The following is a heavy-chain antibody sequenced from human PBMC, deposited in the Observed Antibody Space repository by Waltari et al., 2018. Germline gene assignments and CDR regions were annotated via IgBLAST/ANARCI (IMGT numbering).Heavy chain of an antibody. J-gene: IGHJ4*02. CDR2: ISSSCSTI. CDR1: GFTFSSYE. CDR3: ARDRYDILTGYYAGGIGY. D-gene: IGHD3-9*01. Sequence: EVQLVESGGGLVQPGGSLRLSCAASGFTFSSYEMNWVRQAPGKGLELFSYISSSCSTIYYADLVKGRFTISGDNAKSSLYLKMNSLRAEDTAVYYCARDRYDILTGYYAGGIGYWGKGTLVTVSS. V-gene: IGHV3-48*03.